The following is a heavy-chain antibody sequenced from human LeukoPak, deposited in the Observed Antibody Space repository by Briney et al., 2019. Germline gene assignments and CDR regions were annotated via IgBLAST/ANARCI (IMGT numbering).Heavy chain of an antibody. V-gene: IGHV4-39*01. CDR1: GGSISSSSYY. J-gene: IGHJ4*02. CDR3: ARQLGYCSGTSCYADKVDY. Sequence: SETLSLTCTVSGGSISSSSYYWGWIRQPPGKGLEWIGSIYYSGSTYYNPSLKSRVTISVDTSKNQFSLKLSSVTAADTAVYYCARQLGYCSGTSCYADKVDYWGQGTLVTISS. CDR2: IYYSGST. D-gene: IGHD2-2*01.